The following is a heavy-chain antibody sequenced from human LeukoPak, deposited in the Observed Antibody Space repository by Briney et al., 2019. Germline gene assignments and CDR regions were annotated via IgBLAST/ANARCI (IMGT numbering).Heavy chain of an antibody. CDR3: ARGTTSAAAVPDY. V-gene: IGHV4-59*01. Sequence: SETLSLTCTVSGASISTYYWSWIRQPPGKGLEWIGFISHHGNTNYNPSLKSRITISADTSKNQLSLKLSSVTAADTAIYYCARGTTSAAAVPDYWGQGTLVTVSS. CDR1: GASISTYY. D-gene: IGHD6-13*01. CDR2: ISHHGNT. J-gene: IGHJ4*02.